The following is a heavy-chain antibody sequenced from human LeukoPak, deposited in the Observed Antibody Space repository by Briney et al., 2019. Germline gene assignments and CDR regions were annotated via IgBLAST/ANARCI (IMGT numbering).Heavy chain of an antibody. Sequence: WVRQPPGKGLEWIGSIYYSGSTYYNPSLKSRVTISVDTSKNQFSLKLSSVTAADTAVYYCARGLRYFDYWGQGTLVTVSS. J-gene: IGHJ4*02. V-gene: IGHV4-39*07. CDR2: IYYSGST. CDR3: ARGLRYFDY.